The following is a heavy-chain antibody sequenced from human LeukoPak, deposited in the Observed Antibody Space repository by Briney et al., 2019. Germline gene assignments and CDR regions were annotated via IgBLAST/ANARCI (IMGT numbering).Heavy chain of an antibody. CDR3: ARAPGYYDSSGYYYGVYYYGMDV. Sequence: GASVKVSCKASGYTFTGYYMHWVRQAPGQGLEWMGRINPNSGGTNYAQKFQGRDTMTRDTSISTAYMELSRLRSDDTAVYYCARAPGYYDSSGYYYGVYYYGMDVWGQGTTVTVSS. J-gene: IGHJ6*02. V-gene: IGHV1-2*06. D-gene: IGHD3-22*01. CDR1: GYTFTGYY. CDR2: INPNSGGT.